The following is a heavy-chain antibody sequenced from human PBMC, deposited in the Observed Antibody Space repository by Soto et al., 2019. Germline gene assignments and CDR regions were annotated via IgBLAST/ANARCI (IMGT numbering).Heavy chain of an antibody. CDR3: IKYSSSWYSHDY. D-gene: IGHD6-13*01. V-gene: IGHV3-15*01. CDR1: GFTVSNAW. Sequence: EVQLVESGGGFVKPGGSLRLSCAVSGFTVSNAWMSWVRQAPGEGLEWVGRVKSNTDGGTTEYAAPVKGRFSISRDDSENMLYLQMNSLKPEDTAVYYCIKYSSSWYSHDYWGQGTLVTVSS. CDR2: VKSNTDGGTT. J-gene: IGHJ4*02.